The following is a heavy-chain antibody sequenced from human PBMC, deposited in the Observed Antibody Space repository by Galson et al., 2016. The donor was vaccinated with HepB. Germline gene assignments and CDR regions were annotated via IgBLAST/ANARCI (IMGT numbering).Heavy chain of an antibody. Sequence: SLRLSCAASGFNFRSFDMSWVRQAPGKGLEWVSGITYVGVRYYADSVKGRFTISRDDSSGQVFLEMHSLRGEDTALYSCAKHWIRTHDLWGQGTLVTVAS. CDR2: ITYVGVR. J-gene: IGHJ5*02. V-gene: IGHV3-23*01. CDR1: GFNFRSFD. CDR3: AKHWIRTHDL. D-gene: IGHD1-14*01.